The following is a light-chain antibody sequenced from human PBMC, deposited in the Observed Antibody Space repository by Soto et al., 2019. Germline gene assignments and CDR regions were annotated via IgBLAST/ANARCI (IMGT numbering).Light chain of an antibody. CDR2: EVS. V-gene: IGLV2-8*01. CDR3: TSYAGSNIWV. J-gene: IGLJ3*02. CDR1: SSDVGAYNY. Sequence: QSVLTQHPSASGSPGQSVTISCTGTSSDVGAYNYVSWYQQYPGKAPKLMIYEVSKRPSGVPDRFSGSKSGKTASLTVSGLQPEDEADYYCTSYAGSNIWVFGGGTQLTVL.